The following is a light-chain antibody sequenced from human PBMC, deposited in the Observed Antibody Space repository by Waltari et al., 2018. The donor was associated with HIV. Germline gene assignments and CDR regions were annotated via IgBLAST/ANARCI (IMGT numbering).Light chain of an antibody. CDR3: ASSTITNTLV. CDR2: EVT. V-gene: IGLV2-14*01. Sequence: HSALTQPASVSGSPGQSTTISCSGTTSDVGESRYVSWYRHHPGTAPKLIIYEVTTRPSEVSSRFSGSRSGNTASLTISGLQPEDEAEYYCASSTITNTLVFGGGTRLSVL. CDR1: TSDVGESRY. J-gene: IGLJ3*02.